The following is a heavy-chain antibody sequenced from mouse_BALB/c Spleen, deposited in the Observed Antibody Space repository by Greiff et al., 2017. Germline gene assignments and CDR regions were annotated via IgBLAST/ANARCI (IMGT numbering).Heavy chain of an antibody. V-gene: IGHV3-6*02. Sequence: EVKLMESGPGLVKPSQSLSLTCSVTGYSITSGYYWNWIRQFPGNKLEWMGYISYDGSNNYNPSLKNRISITRDTSKNQFFLKLNSVTTEDTATYYCARYGNYEDYFDYWGQGTTLTVSS. CDR3: ARYGNYEDYFDY. D-gene: IGHD2-10*02. CDR2: ISYDGSN. J-gene: IGHJ2*01. CDR1: GYSITSGYY.